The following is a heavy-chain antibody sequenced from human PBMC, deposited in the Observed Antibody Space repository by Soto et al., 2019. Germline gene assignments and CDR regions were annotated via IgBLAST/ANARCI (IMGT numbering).Heavy chain of an antibody. Sequence: QVQLVQSGAEVKKPGASVKVSCKASGYTFTSYDINWVRQATGQGLEWMGWMNPNSGNTGDAQKFQGRVTMTRNTSISTAYMELSSLRYKDTAVYYGARGLQRVDDAFDIWGQGTMVTVSS. CDR1: GYTFTSYD. CDR2: MNPNSGNT. D-gene: IGHD3-3*01. CDR3: ARGLQRVDDAFDI. J-gene: IGHJ3*02. V-gene: IGHV1-8*01.